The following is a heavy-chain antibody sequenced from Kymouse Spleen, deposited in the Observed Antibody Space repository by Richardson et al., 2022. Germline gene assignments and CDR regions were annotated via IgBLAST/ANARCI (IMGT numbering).Heavy chain of an antibody. Sequence: QLQLQESGPGLVKPSETLSLTCTVSGGSISSSSYYWGWIRQPPGKGLEWIGSIYYSGSTYYNPSLKSRVTISVDTSKNQFSLKLSSVTAADTAVYYCARKDYYDSSGYYYGAFDIWGQGTMVTVSS. CDR3: ARKDYYDSSGYYYGAFDI. CDR2: IYYSGST. J-gene: IGHJ3*02. CDR1: GGSISSSSYY. D-gene: IGHD3-22*01. V-gene: IGHV4-39*01.